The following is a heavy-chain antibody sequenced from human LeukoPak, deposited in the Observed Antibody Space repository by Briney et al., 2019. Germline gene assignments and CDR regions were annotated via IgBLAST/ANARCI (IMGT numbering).Heavy chain of an antibody. CDR3: AREKVNGYDFWSGYLVGISC. D-gene: IGHD3-3*01. CDR2: ISSSGSTI. CDR1: GFTFSDYY. Sequence: GGSLRLSCAASGFTFSDYYMSCIRQAPGKGLEGVSYISSSGSTIYYANSVKGRFTISRDNAKNSLYLQINSMTADDTAVYYSAREKVNGYDFWSGYLVGISCWGQGTLVTVSS. J-gene: IGHJ4*02. V-gene: IGHV3-11*01.